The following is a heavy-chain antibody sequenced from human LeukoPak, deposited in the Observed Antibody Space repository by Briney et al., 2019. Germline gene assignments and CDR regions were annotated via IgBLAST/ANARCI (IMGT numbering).Heavy chain of an antibody. V-gene: IGHV4-30-2*01. CDR3: ARARGQRIAAAGLQGFDY. CDR1: GGSISSGGYS. CDR2: IYHSGST. D-gene: IGHD6-13*01. J-gene: IGHJ4*02. Sequence: PSETLSLTCAVSGGSISSGGYSWSWIRQPPGKGLEWIGYIYHSGSTYYNPSLKSRVTISVDRSKNQFSLKLSSVTAADTAVYYCARARGQRIAAAGLQGFDYRGQGTLVTVSS.